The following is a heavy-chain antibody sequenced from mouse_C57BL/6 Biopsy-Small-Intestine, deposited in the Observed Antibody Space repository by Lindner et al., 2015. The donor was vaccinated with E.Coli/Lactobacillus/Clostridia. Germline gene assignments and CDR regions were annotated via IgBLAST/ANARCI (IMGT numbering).Heavy chain of an antibody. CDR2: ISSGGSYT. CDR3: ARRGRGDGYYD. D-gene: IGHD2-3*01. V-gene: IGHV5-6*01. Sequence: VQLQESGGDLVKPGGSLKLSCAASGFTFSSYGMSWVRQTPDKRLEWVATISSGGSYTYYPDSVKGRFTISRDNAKNTLYLQMSSLKSEDTAMYYCARRGRGDGYYDWGQGTTLTVSS. CDR1: GFTFSSYG. J-gene: IGHJ2*01.